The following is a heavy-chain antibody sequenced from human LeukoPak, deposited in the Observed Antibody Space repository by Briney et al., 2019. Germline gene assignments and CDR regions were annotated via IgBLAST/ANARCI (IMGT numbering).Heavy chain of an antibody. Sequence: ASVKDSCKVSGYTLTELSMHWVRQAPGKGLEWMGGFDPEDGETIYAQKFQGRVTMTEDTSTDTAYMELSSLRSEDTAVYYCATVSSSGYYYGLDYWGQGTLVTVSS. J-gene: IGHJ4*02. CDR2: FDPEDGET. CDR1: GYTLTELS. D-gene: IGHD3-22*01. V-gene: IGHV1-24*01. CDR3: ATVSSSGYYYGLDY.